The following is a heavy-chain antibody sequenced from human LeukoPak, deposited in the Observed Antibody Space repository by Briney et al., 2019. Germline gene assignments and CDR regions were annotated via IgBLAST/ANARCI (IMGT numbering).Heavy chain of an antibody. V-gene: IGHV1-18*01. D-gene: IGHD1-26*01. Sequence: ASVKVSCKASGYTFTSYGISWVRRAPGQGLEWMGLISAYNGNTNYAQKLQGRITMTTDTSTSTAYMELRSLRSDDTAVYYCARDRSGSYASSAFDIWGQGTMVTVSS. CDR1: GYTFTSYG. CDR3: ARDRSGSYASSAFDI. J-gene: IGHJ3*02. CDR2: ISAYNGNT.